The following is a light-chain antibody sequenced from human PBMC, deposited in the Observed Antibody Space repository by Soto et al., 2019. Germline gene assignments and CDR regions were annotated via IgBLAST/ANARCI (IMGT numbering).Light chain of an antibody. Sequence: EIVLTQSPGTLSLSPGERATLSCGASQSVTNDYLAWYQQKPGQAPRLLLYGASNRATGIPDRFGGSGSGIDFTLTISRLEPEDFAVYSCQQYGTAPYTFGQGTKLEIK. J-gene: IGKJ2*01. CDR3: QQYGTAPYT. CDR1: QSVTNDY. CDR2: GAS. V-gene: IGKV3-20*01.